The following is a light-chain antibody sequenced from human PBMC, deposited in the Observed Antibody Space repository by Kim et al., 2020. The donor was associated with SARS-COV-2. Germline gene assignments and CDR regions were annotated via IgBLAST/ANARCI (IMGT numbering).Light chain of an antibody. CDR3: QQYGSSPYT. J-gene: IGKJ2*01. CDR1: QSIRSSY. CDR2: GAS. Sequence: LSPGERATLSCRASQSIRSSYLAWYQQKPGQAPSLLIHGASSRATGTPDRFSGSGSGTDFSLTISRLEPEDFAVYYCQQYGSSPYTFGQGTKLEI. V-gene: IGKV3-20*01.